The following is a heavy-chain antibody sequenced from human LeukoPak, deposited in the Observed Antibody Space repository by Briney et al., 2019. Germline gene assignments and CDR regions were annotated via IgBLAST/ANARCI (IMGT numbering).Heavy chain of an antibody. D-gene: IGHD1-26*01. V-gene: IGHV4-4*02. Sequence: SETLSLTCAVSGDSINSSNWWSWVRQPPGKGLEWIGEIYHSGSTNYNLSLKSRVTLSIDKSQNQFSLELNSVTAADTAVYYCTRVGVEATEFDYWGQGTLVTVSS. CDR3: TRVGVEATEFDY. CDR2: IYHSGST. J-gene: IGHJ4*02. CDR1: GDSINSSNW.